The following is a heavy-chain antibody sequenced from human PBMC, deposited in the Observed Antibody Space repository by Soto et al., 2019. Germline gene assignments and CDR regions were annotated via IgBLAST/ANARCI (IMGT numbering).Heavy chain of an antibody. V-gene: IGHV1-18*04. Sequence: AAGKASWEASFYTFTKSGMNWVRPAPGQGHEWMGWISAYNGNTNYAQKLQGRVTMTTDTHTSKAYMELRSLRSDDTAVYYCAREGTAMVIYYCMDVWGQGPTVTVFS. D-gene: IGHD5-18*01. CDR2: ISAYNGNT. CDR1: FYTFTKSG. CDR3: AREGTAMVIYYCMDV. J-gene: IGHJ6*02.